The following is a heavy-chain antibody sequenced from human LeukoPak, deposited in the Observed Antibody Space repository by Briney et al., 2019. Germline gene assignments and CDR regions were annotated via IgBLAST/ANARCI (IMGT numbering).Heavy chain of an antibody. Sequence: ASVKVSCKASGYTFTSYYMHWLRQAPGQGLEWMGIINPSGGSTNYAQKFQGRVTMTRDMSTSTVYMELSSLRSEDTAVYYCAKGGRLAAADPYFFVSWGQGTLVTVSS. CDR3: AKGGRLAAADPYFFVS. J-gene: IGHJ4*02. CDR1: GYTFTSYY. D-gene: IGHD6-13*01. CDR2: INPSGGST. V-gene: IGHV1-46*01.